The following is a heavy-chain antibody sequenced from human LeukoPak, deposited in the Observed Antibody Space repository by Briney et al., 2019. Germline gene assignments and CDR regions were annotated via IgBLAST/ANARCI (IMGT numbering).Heavy chain of an antibody. CDR1: NGSFTNYY. D-gene: IGHD1-26*01. J-gene: IGHJ6*03. V-gene: IGHV4-4*08. CDR2: IFASGLN. Sequence: SDSLSLTCSVSNGSFTNYYWGWIRQPPGKRLEWIGYIFASGLNNYHPSLNSRVTISLDTAKSQFSLTLKSVTAADTAVYYCARAGDGHYYYYYMDVWGTGTPVTVSS. CDR3: ARAGDGHYYYYYMDV.